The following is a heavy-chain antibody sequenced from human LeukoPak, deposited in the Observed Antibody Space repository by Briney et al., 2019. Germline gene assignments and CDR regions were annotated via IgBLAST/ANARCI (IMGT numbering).Heavy chain of an antibody. V-gene: IGHV3-30*02. Sequence: GGSLRLSCAASGFTFSSYGMHWVRQAPGKGLEWVAFIRYDGSNKYYADSVKGRFTISRDNSKNTLYLQMNSLRAEDTAVYYCARAVGKYSSTGGDAFDIWGQGTMVAVSS. J-gene: IGHJ3*02. CDR1: GFTFSSYG. D-gene: IGHD6-19*01. CDR2: IRYDGSNK. CDR3: ARAVGKYSSTGGDAFDI.